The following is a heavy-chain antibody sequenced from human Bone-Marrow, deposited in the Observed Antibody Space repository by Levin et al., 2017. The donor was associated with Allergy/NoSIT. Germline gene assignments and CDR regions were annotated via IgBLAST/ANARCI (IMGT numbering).Heavy chain of an antibody. Sequence: GGSLRLSCAASGFTFSNYAMHWVRQAPGKGLEWVAAISSGRSTKYYADSVQGRFTISRDNSKDTVYLQMYSLRAEDTAVYYCAQDGFATTHGDYCFHGVAAWGQGRAVAVSS. CDR1: GFTFSNYA. CDR3: AQDGFATTHGDYCFHGVAA. D-gene: IGHD4-17*01. J-gene: IGHJ6*02. V-gene: IGHV3-30*18. CDR2: ISSGRSTK.